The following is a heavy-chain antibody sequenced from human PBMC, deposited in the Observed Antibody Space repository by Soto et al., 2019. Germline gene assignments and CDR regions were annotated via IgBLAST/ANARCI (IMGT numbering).Heavy chain of an antibody. D-gene: IGHD3-3*01. J-gene: IGHJ6*02. CDR2: ISYDGSNK. V-gene: IGHV3-30*03. Sequence: GGSLRLSCAASGFTFSSYGMHWVRQAPGKGLEWVAVISYDGSNKYYADSVKGRFTISRDNSKNTLYLQMNSLRAEDTAVYYCASTIPPPLRFLEWFRMDVWGQGTTVTVSS. CDR1: GFTFSSYG. CDR3: ASTIPPPLRFLEWFRMDV.